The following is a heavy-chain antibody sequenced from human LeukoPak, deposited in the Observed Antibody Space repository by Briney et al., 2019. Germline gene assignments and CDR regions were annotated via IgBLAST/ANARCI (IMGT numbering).Heavy chain of an antibody. D-gene: IGHD3-10*01. J-gene: IGHJ6*03. CDR2: IIPIFGTA. V-gene: IGHV1-69*05. Sequence: SVKVSCKGSGGIFISYAISWVRQPPGQGLEWMGGIIPIFGTANYAQKFQGRGTITTDEYTSTACMELSSLRSEDTAVYYCARTTITMVRGVTSYYYYLDVWGKGTTVTVSS. CDR1: GGIFISYA. CDR3: ARTTITMVRGVTSYYYYLDV.